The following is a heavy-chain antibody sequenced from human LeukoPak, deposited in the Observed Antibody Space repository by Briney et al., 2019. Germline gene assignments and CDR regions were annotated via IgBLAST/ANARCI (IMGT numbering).Heavy chain of an antibody. V-gene: IGHV1-18*04. CDR1: GYTFSKHG. D-gene: IGHD6-19*01. J-gene: IGHJ4*02. CDR2: ISAYNGDT. Sequence: GASVKVSCKASGYTFSKHGITWVRQAPGQGLEWMGWISAYNGDTKYGQRFQGRVTLLTDTTASTAYMELRSLRSDDTAVYYCARDPSNTSGWSPYFDYWGQGALVTVSS. CDR3: ARDPSNTSGWSPYFDY.